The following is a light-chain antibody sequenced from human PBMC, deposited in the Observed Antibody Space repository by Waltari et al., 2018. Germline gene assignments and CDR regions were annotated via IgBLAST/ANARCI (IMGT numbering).Light chain of an antibody. CDR1: NIESKS. V-gene: IGLV3-21*01. CDR3: QVWDANTDPGV. Sequence: SYVLTQPPSVSVAPGETARITCGGNNIESKSVHWYRQRPGQAPVLVISYASDRPSGVPERSSGSNSGNTATLTISRVEAGDEADYYCQVWDANTDPGVFGTGTEVTVL. CDR2: YAS. J-gene: IGLJ1*01.